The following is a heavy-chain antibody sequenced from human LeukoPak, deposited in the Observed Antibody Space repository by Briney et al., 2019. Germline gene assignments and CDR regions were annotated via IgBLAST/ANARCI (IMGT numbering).Heavy chain of an antibody. D-gene: IGHD5-12*01. CDR2: INPNSGGT. Sequence: ASVKVSCKASGYTFTGYYMHWVRQAPGQGLEWMGWINPNSGGTNYAQKFQGRVTMTRDTSISTAYMELSRLRSDGTAVYYCARSSGYGSDFDYWGQGTLVTVSS. J-gene: IGHJ4*02. V-gene: IGHV1-2*02. CDR1: GYTFTGYY. CDR3: ARSSGYGSDFDY.